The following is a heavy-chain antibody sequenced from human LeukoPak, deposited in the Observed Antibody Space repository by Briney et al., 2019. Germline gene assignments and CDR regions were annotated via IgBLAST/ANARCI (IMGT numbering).Heavy chain of an antibody. Sequence: SETLSLTCTVSGGSISSYYWSWIRQPPGKGLKWIGYIYYSGSTNYNPSLKSRVTISVDTSKNQFSLKLSSVTAADTAVYYCARDGGSQTSGWYPLDYWGQGTLVTVSS. J-gene: IGHJ4*02. CDR3: ARDGGSQTSGWYPLDY. CDR1: GGSISSYY. D-gene: IGHD6-19*01. V-gene: IGHV4-59*01. CDR2: IYYSGST.